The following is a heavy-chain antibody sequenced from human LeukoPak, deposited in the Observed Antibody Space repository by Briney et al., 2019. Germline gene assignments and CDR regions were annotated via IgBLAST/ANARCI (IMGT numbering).Heavy chain of an antibody. Sequence: KPSETLSLTCTVSGGSVSSGSYCWSWIRQPPGKGLEWIGYIYYSGSTNYNPSLKSRVTISVDTSKNQFSLKLSSVTAADTAVYYCARFLLDYGTFDYWGQGTLVTVSS. CDR2: IYYSGST. CDR1: GGSVSSGSYC. V-gene: IGHV4-61*01. J-gene: IGHJ4*02. D-gene: IGHD4-17*01. CDR3: ARFLLDYGTFDY.